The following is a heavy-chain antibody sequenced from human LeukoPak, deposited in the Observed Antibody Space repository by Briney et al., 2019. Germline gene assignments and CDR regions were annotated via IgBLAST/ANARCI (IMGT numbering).Heavy chain of an antibody. CDR3: ARWAGYSISWHYFNY. CDR1: GYTFTSYW. CDR2: VHPGDSDI. Sequence: GESLKISCKGSGYTFTSYWIGWVRQMPGKGLEWMGGVHPGDSDIRYSPSFQGRVTISGDKSISTVYLQWSSLRAADTAMYYCARWAGYSISWHYFNYWGQGTLVTVSS. D-gene: IGHD6-13*01. V-gene: IGHV5-51*01. J-gene: IGHJ4*02.